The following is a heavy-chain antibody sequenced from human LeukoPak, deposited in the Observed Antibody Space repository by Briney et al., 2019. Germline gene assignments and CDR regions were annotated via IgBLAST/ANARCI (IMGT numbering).Heavy chain of an antibody. J-gene: IGHJ4*02. CDR3: TTGTWQLEPPIDY. V-gene: IGHV3-15*01. CDR1: GFTFSNAW. Sequence: GGSLRLSCAASGFTFSNAWMSWVRQAPGKGLEWVGRIKSKTDGGTTDYAAPVKGRFTISRDDSKNTLYLQMNSLKTENTAVYYCTTGTWQLEPPIDYWGQGTLVTVSS. CDR2: IKSKTDGGTT. D-gene: IGHD6-13*01.